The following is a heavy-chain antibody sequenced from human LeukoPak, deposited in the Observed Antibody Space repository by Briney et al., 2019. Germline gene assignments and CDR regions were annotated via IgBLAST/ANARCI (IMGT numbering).Heavy chain of an antibody. V-gene: IGHV1-2*02. CDR1: GYTFTGYY. CDR2: INPNSGGT. D-gene: IGHD3-3*01. CDR3: ARELRFLEWLFPAHFDY. Sequence: EASVTVSCKASGYTFTGYYMHWVRQAPGQGLEWMGWINPNSGGTNYAQKFQGRVTMTRDTSISTAYMELSRLRSDDTAVYYCARELRFLEWLFPAHFDYWGQGTLVTVSS. J-gene: IGHJ4*02.